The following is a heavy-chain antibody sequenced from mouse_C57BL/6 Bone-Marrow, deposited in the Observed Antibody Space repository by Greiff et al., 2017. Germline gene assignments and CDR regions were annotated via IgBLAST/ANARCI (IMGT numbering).Heavy chain of an antibody. CDR1: GFTFSSYA. V-gene: IGHV5-4*01. CDR2: ISDGGSYT. J-gene: IGHJ4*01. D-gene: IGHD2-3*01. CDR3: ARDRDGYLYYSAMDY. Sequence: EVQLVESGGGLVKPGGSLKLSCAASGFTFSSYAMSWVRQTPEKRLEWVATISDGGSYTYYPDNVKGRFTISRDNAKNNLYLQMSHLKSEDTAMYYCARDRDGYLYYSAMDYWGQGTSVTVSS.